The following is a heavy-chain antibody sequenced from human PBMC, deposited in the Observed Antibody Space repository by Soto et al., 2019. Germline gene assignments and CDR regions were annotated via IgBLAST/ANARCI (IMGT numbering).Heavy chain of an antibody. D-gene: IGHD3-9*01. J-gene: IGHJ4*02. CDR2: ISYDGINK. CDR3: ARGGVGLRYFDWLLRALDS. Sequence: GGSLRLSCAASGFSFISYAMHWVRQAPGKGLEWVAVISYDGINKYYADSVKGRFSTSRDNSKNTLYLQMNSLRVEDTAVYYCARGGVGLRYFDWLLRALDSWGQGTLVTVSS. V-gene: IGHV3-30-3*01. CDR1: GFSFISYA.